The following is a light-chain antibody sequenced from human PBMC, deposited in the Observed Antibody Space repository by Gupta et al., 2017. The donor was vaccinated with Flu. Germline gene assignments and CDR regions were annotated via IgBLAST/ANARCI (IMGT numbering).Light chain of an antibody. V-gene: IGKV4-1*01. Sequence: SQGERATINCKSSQSVLYSSNNKNYLAWYQQKPGQPPKLLIYWAATRESGVPDRFSGSGSGTDFTLTISSLQAEDVAVYYCHQYYNTPRTFGPGTKVDIK. CDR3: HQYYNTPRT. CDR2: WAA. CDR1: QSVLYSSNNKNY. J-gene: IGKJ3*01.